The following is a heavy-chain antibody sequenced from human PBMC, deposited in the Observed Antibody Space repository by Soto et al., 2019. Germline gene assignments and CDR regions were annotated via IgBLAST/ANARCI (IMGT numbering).Heavy chain of an antibody. CDR2: IHSDGSST. V-gene: IGHV3-74*01. J-gene: IGHJ3*01. D-gene: IGHD1-26*01. CDR3: ARGDRGAFDL. CDR1: GFTFSYYW. Sequence: EVQLLESGGGLVQPGESLRLSCAASGFTFSYYWMHWVRQAPGMGLVWVSRIHSDGSSTTYADSVKGRFTNSRDNARNPLYLQMNSLRAEDTAVYYCARGDRGAFDLWGQGTVLTVSS.